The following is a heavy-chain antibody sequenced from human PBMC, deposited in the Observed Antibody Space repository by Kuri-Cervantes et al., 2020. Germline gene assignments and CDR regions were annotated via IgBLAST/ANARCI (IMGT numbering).Heavy chain of an antibody. Sequence: GSLRLSCTVSGGSISDYYWSWIRQPPGKGLEWIGSIYYSGSTYYNPSLKSRVTISVDTSKNQFSLKLSSVTAADTAVYYCASTNIVGGDYWGQGTLVTVSS. J-gene: IGHJ4*02. CDR3: ASTNIVGGDY. D-gene: IGHD1-26*01. CDR2: IYYSGST. CDR1: GGSISDYY. V-gene: IGHV4-39*01.